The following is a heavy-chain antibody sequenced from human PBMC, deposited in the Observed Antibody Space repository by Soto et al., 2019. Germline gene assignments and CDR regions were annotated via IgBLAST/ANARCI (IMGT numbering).Heavy chain of an antibody. J-gene: IGHJ6*02. CDR3: ARPSIAVAGFYYGMDV. Sequence: ASVKVSCKASGYTFTGYYMHWVRQAPGQGLEWMGWINPNSGGTNYAQKFQGRVTMTRDTSISTAYMELSRLRSDDTAVYYCARPSIAVAGFYYGMDVWGQGTTVTVSS. CDR2: INPNSGGT. V-gene: IGHV1-2*02. D-gene: IGHD6-19*01. CDR1: GYTFTGYY.